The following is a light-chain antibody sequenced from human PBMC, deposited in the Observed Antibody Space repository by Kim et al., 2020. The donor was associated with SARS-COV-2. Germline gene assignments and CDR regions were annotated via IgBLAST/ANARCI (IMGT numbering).Light chain of an antibody. Sequence: PGDGATLSCRASQSVTSNYLAWYQQRPGQAPRLLIYAASRRADGIPDRFSGSGSGADFTLTISRLEPEDFEVYYCQQYGGSPSFTFGQGTRLEIK. J-gene: IGKJ5*01. V-gene: IGKV3-20*01. CDR2: AAS. CDR3: QQYGGSPSFT. CDR1: QSVTSNY.